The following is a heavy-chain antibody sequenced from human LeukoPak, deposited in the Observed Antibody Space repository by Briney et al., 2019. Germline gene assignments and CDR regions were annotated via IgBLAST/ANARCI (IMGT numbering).Heavy chain of an antibody. V-gene: IGHV4-38-2*02. CDR2: FYHGGST. CDR3: AIQKVLHDILTGYSPSWFDR. D-gene: IGHD3-9*01. CDR1: GYSLSTGYY. Sequence: SETLSLTCTVSGYSLSTGYYWDWIRQPPGKGLEWIGTFYHGGSTYYNPSLKSRVTISVDTSKNQFSLNLTSVTAADTAVYYCAIQKVLHDILTGYSPSWFDRWGQGTLVTVSS. J-gene: IGHJ5*02.